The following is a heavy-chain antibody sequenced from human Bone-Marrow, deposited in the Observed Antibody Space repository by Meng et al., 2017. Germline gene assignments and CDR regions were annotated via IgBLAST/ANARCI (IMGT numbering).Heavy chain of an antibody. CDR3: ARVLVQKPGYSSSPRYAFDI. Sequence: ASVKVSCKALGGIFSNYVIGWVRQAPGQGLEWMGWISAYNGNTNYAQKLQGRVTMTTDTSTSTAYMELRSLRSDDTAVYYCARVLVQKPGYSSSPRYAFDIWGQGTMVTVSS. D-gene: IGHD6-13*01. J-gene: IGHJ3*02. CDR2: ISAYNGNT. V-gene: IGHV1-18*01. CDR1: GGIFSNYV.